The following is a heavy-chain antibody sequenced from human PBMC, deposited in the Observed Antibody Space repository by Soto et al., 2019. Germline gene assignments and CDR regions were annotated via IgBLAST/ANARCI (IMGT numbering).Heavy chain of an antibody. CDR2: IFHGGTT. D-gene: IGHD6-13*01. CDR3: ARAIAAAVSLYYCYHGMDV. J-gene: IGHJ6*02. Sequence: KSSETLSLTCAVSGYSISRGYYWGWIRQPPGKGLEWIGSIFHGGTTFYNPSLKSRVTISLDTSKNRFSLKLTSVTAADTAVYYCARAIAAAVSLYYCYHGMDVWGQGXTVTVYS. V-gene: IGHV4-38-2*01. CDR1: GYSISRGYY.